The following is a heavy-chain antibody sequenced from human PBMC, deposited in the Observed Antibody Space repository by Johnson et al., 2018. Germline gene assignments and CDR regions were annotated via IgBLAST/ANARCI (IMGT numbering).Heavy chain of an antibody. J-gene: IGHJ4*02. CDR1: RFTFSNYW. V-gene: IGHV3-7*01. D-gene: IGHD7-27*01. CDR2: IKHDGSEK. Sequence: VQLVESGGGLVQPGGSLRLSCAASRFTFSNYWMSWVRQAPGKGLEWVANIKHDGSEKYYVDSVKGRFTISRDNAKSSLYLQMNSLRAGDTAVYYCAREQNWGFDYWGQGTLVTVSS. CDR3: AREQNWGFDY.